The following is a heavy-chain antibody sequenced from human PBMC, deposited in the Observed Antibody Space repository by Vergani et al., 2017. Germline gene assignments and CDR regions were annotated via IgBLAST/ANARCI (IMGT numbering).Heavy chain of an antibody. J-gene: IGHJ5*02. CDR3: AKDRLQXCSGGSCYVNWFDP. CDR2: ISVSGGST. V-gene: IGHV3-23*01. CDR1: GFTFSSYA. D-gene: IGHD2-15*01. Sequence: EVQLLESGGGLVQPGGSLRLSCAASGFTFSSYAMSWVRQAPGKGLEWVSAISVSGGSTYYADSVKGRFTISRDNSKNTLYLQMNSLRAEDTAVYYCAKDRLQXCSGGSCYVNWFDPWGQGTLVTVSS.